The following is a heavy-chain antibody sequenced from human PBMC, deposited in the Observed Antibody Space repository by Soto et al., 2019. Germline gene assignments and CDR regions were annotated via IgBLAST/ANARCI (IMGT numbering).Heavy chain of an antibody. J-gene: IGHJ3*02. D-gene: IGHD1-1*01. CDR1: VGSANGGIYS. Sequence: QVQLQQWGPGLLKPSETLSLTSAFFVGSANGGIYSWGWFGRPPGKGLEWIGEMSHSGGTHFNPSLKSRVTISVDTSKNQFSLKMSSVTAADTALYYCARVERGTATTVVDAFDIWGPGTMVTVSS. CDR2: MSHSGGT. CDR3: ARVERGTATTVVDAFDI. V-gene: IGHV4-34*01.